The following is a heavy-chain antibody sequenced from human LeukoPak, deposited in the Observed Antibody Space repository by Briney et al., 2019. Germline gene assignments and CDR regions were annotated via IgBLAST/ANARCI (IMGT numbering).Heavy chain of an antibody. V-gene: IGHV5-51*01. CDR3: AKHTTPNLFDP. Sequence: GASLKISCKASGYSFSGHWIGWVRQMPGKGPEWMGIIYPGDSDTRYSPSFQGQVTISVDKSISTAYLQWSSLKASDTAMYYCAKHTTPNLFDPWGQGTLVTGSS. CDR1: GYSFSGHW. D-gene: IGHD1-14*01. CDR2: IYPGDSDT. J-gene: IGHJ5*02.